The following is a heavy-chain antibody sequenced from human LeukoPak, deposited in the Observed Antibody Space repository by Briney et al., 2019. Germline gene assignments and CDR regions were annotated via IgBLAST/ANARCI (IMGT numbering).Heavy chain of an antibody. V-gene: IGHV3-21*01. CDR1: GFTFSSYS. J-gene: IGHJ4*02. Sequence: PGGSLRLSCAVSGFTFSSYSVNWVRQPPGKGLEWVSSISSSSSYIYYAASLKGRFTISRDNPKNSLYLQMNSLRAEDTAVYYCARTSTGWSLDYWGQGNLVTVSS. CDR3: ARTSTGWSLDY. D-gene: IGHD6-19*01. CDR2: ISSSSSYI.